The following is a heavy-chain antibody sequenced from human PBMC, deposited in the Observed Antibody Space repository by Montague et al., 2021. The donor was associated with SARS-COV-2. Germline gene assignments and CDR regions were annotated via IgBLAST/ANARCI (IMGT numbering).Heavy chain of an antibody. D-gene: IGHD2-2*01. CDR1: GGSFSDYY. CDR3: ARFLRRVVPAATGHWEKNYYYCMDV. V-gene: IGHV4-34*01. CDR2: INHSGST. Sequence: SETLSLACAVYGGSFSDYYWSWIRQPPGKGLEWIGEINHSGSTNYNPSLKSRVTISVDTSKNQFSLKLSSVTAADTAVYYCARFLRRVVPAATGHWEKNYYYCMDVWGKGTKVTVSS. J-gene: IGHJ6*03.